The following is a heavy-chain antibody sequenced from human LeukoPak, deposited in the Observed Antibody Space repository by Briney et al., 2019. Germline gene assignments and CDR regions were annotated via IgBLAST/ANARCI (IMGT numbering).Heavy chain of an antibody. CDR3: ARLEGLQLRASFDY. CDR1: GNTFSNYW. J-gene: IGHJ4*02. D-gene: IGHD1-1*01. V-gene: IGHV5-51*01. Sequence: GESLKISCKGSGNTFSNYWIAWVRQMPGKGLEWMGIVYLGDSDTRYGPSFQGQVTISADKSMNTAYLQWSSLKASDTAMYYCARLEGLQLRASFDYWGQGTLVTVSS. CDR2: VYLGDSDT.